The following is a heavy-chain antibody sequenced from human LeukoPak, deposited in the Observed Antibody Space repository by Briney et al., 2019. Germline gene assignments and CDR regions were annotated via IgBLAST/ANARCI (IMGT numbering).Heavy chain of an antibody. J-gene: IGHJ4*02. CDR2: IYPADSDT. CDR3: ARRGGPFDY. V-gene: IGHV5-51*03. Sequence: GESLKIFCLGSGYSFTIFWIGWMRKLPGKGLECMGIIYPADSDTRYSPSFQGQVTISADKSIHTAYLQWSSLKASDTAMYYCARRGGPFDYWGQGTLVTVSS. CDR1: GYSFTIFW. D-gene: IGHD3-10*01.